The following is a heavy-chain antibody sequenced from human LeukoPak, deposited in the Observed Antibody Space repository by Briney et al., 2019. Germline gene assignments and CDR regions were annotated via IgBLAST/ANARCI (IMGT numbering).Heavy chain of an antibody. Sequence: SETLSLTCTVSGGSISSGSYYWSWIRQPAGKGLEWIGRIYTSGSTNYNPSLKSRVTISVDTSKNQFSLKLSSVTATDTAVYYCARVPDTGRYFDYWGQGTLVTVSS. CDR3: ARVPDTGRYFDY. CDR2: IYTSGST. V-gene: IGHV4-61*02. D-gene: IGHD1-1*01. J-gene: IGHJ4*02. CDR1: GGSISSGSYY.